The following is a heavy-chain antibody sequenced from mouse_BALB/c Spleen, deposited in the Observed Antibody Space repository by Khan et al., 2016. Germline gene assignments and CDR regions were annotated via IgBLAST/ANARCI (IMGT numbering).Heavy chain of an antibody. V-gene: IGHV1-87*01. CDR3: ARYGKGYYFDS. CDR2: IYPGDGDT. J-gene: IGHJ2*01. D-gene: IGHD2-1*01. Sequence: QVQLQQSGAELARPGASVKLSCKASGYTFTSYWMQWVKQRPGQGLDWIGAIYPGDGDTRYTQKFKGKATLTADKSSSTAYMQLSSLASEDSAVYYCARYGKGYYFDSWGQGTTLTVSS. CDR1: GYTFTSYW.